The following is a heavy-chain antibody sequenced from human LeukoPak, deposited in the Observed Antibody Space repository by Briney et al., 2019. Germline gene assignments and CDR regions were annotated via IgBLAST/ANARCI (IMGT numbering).Heavy chain of an antibody. CDR2: IYYSGST. D-gene: IGHD6-6*01. J-gene: IGHJ4*02. CDR3: VGRAAPTVSYFDY. V-gene: IGHV4-59*01. CDR1: GGSFSGYY. Sequence: SETLSLTCAVYGGSFSGYYWSWIRQPPGKGLEWIGYIYYSGSTNYNPSLKSRVTISVDTSKNQFSLKLSSVTAADTAVYYCVGRAAPTVSYFDYWGQGTLVTVSS.